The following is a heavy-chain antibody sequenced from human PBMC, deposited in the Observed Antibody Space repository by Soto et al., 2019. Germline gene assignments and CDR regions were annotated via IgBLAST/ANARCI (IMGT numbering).Heavy chain of an antibody. CDR2: ISGYNGKT. V-gene: IGHV1-18*04. J-gene: IGHJ4*02. CDR1: GYTFTKYG. D-gene: IGHD3-10*01. CDR3: ARGRSRGAVSPFDY. Sequence: ASVKVSCKASGYTFTKYGLTWVRQAAGQGLEWMGWISGYNGKTNYAQKVQDRVTMTIDTSTNTAHMEVRSLKSDDTAVYYCARGRSRGAVSPFDYWGQGTLVTVSS.